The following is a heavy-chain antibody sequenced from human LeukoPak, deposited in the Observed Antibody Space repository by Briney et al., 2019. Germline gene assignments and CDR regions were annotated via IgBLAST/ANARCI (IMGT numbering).Heavy chain of an antibody. CDR1: GFTFSGYA. D-gene: IGHD6-6*01. CDR3: ARFASIAGDY. J-gene: IGHJ4*02. Sequence: GGSLRLSCAASGFTFSGYAMHWVRRAPGKGLEWVAVISYDGSNKYYADSVKGRFTISRDNSKNTLYLQMNSLRAEDTAVYYCARFASIAGDYWGQGTLVTVSS. V-gene: IGHV3-30*04. CDR2: ISYDGSNK.